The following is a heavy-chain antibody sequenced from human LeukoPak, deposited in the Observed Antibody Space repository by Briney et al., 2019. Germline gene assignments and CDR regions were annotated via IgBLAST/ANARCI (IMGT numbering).Heavy chain of an antibody. D-gene: IGHD3-10*01. V-gene: IGHV4-4*07. CDR2: IYTSGST. J-gene: IGHJ5*02. CDR1: GGSISSYY. CDR3: ARDSGTTGEVKLDP. Sequence: SETLSLTCTVSGGSISSYYWSWIREPAGKGLEWIGRIYTSGSTTYNPSLKSRLTMSVDTSKNQFSLRLSSVTAADTAVYYCARDSGTTGEVKLDPWGQGTLVTVSS.